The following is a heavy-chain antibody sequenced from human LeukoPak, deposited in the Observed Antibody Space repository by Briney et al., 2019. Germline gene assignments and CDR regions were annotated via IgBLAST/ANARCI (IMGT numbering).Heavy chain of an antibody. V-gene: IGHV3-23*01. D-gene: IGHD5-18*01. CDR3: AKVGYSYGPYYYYYMDV. J-gene: IGHJ6*03. Sequence: GGSLRLSCAASGFTFSSYAMSWVRQAPGKGLEWVSAISGSGGSTYYADSVKGRFTISRDNSKNTLYLQMNSLRAGDTAVYYCAKVGYSYGPYYYYYMDVWGKGTTVTVSS. CDR2: ISGSGGST. CDR1: GFTFSSYA.